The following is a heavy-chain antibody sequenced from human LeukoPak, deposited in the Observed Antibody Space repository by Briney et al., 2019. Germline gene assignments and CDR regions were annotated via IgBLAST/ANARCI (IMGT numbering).Heavy chain of an antibody. CDR3: ASSIVVVPAGDY. D-gene: IGHD2-2*01. CDR2: INPNSGGT. V-gene: IGHV1-2*02. Sequence: ASVKVSCKASGYTFTSYAMNWVRQAPGQGLEWMGWINPNSGGTNYAQKFQGRVTMTRDTSISTAYMELSRLRSDDTAVYYCASSIVVVPAGDYWGQGTLVTVSS. J-gene: IGHJ4*02. CDR1: GYTFTSYA.